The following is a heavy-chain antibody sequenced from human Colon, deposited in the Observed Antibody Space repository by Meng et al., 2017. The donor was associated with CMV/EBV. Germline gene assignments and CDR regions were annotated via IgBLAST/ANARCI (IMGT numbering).Heavy chain of an antibody. CDR3: AHTFESSVAARPPDFDT. CDR2: IYSNDDQ. V-gene: IGHV2-5*01. Sequence: SGPTLVKPTQTLTLTCTLSGRSLSTSGVAVGWIRQPPGKALEWLALIYSNDDQRYSPSLKDRLTITRDTSKNQVVLTVTNMDPVDTATYYCAHTFESSVAARPPDFDTWGQGTLVTVSS. CDR1: GRSLSTSGVA. D-gene: IGHD6-6*01. J-gene: IGHJ5*02.